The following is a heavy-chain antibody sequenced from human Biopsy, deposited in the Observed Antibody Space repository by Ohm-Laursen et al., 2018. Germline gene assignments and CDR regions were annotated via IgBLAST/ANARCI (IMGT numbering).Heavy chain of an antibody. J-gene: IGHJ6*02. CDR1: GDAFTTSA. CDR2: IIPILGTV. CDR3: ASGDIGGIGLDV. V-gene: IGHV1-69*04. Sequence: ASVKVSCKASGDAFTTSAISWVRQVPGQGLDWMGRIIPILGTVDYGQNFQGRVTIRADTSTTFLELTSLRYDDTAVYYCASGDIGGIGLDVWGLGTTVTVSS. D-gene: IGHD3-10*01.